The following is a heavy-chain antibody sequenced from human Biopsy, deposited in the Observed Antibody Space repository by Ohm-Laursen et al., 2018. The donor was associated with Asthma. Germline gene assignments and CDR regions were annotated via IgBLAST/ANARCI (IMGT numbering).Heavy chain of an antibody. CDR1: GDSFSNYA. J-gene: IGHJ6*02. CDR2: LIPVLGTP. Sequence: ASVKVSCKVPGDSFSNYAISWVRQAPGQGLEWMGGLIPVLGTPDHAQTFEGRVTITADESTSTAYMELSSLSSEDTAVYYCARGYSGSDRIVYYYSGLEVWGQGTTVTVSS. D-gene: IGHD5-12*01. V-gene: IGHV1-69*13. CDR3: ARGYSGSDRIVYYYSGLEV.